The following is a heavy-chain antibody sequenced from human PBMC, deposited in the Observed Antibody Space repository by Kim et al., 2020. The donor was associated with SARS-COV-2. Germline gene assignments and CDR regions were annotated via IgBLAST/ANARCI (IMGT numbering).Heavy chain of an antibody. Sequence: GGSLRLSCAASGFTFSNAWMSWVRQAPGKGLEWVGRIKSKTDGGTTDYAAPVKGRFTISRDDSKNTLYLQMNSLKTEDTAVYYCTTEYYYDSQDAFDIWGQGTMVTVSS. CDR2: IKSKTDGGTT. J-gene: IGHJ3*02. CDR3: TTEYYYDSQDAFDI. V-gene: IGHV3-15*01. D-gene: IGHD3-22*01. CDR1: GFTFSNAW.